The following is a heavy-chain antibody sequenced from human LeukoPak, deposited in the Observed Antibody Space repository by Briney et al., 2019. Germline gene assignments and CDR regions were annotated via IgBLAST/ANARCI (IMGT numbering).Heavy chain of an antibody. Sequence: PGGSLRLSCAASGVTFSSYWIHWVRQAPGKGLVWVSRIKSDGSSTSYADSVKGGFTISRDNAKNTLYLQMNSLRAEDTAVYYCARENSPRISDALRYFDWLSDYYYYGMDVWGQGTTVTVSS. D-gene: IGHD3-9*01. CDR1: GVTFSSYW. V-gene: IGHV3-74*01. CDR2: IKSDGSST. CDR3: ARENSPRISDALRYFDWLSDYYYYGMDV. J-gene: IGHJ6*02.